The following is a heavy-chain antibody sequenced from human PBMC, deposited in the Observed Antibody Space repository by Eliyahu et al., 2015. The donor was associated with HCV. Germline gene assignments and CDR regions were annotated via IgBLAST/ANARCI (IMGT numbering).Heavy chain of an antibody. CDR1: GDSVSSXXAX. CDR2: TYXRSRWYN. V-gene: IGHV6-1*01. J-gene: IGHJ5*02. Sequence: QVQLQQSGPGLMKPSQTLSLTCXISGDSVSSXXAXWTGVXQSPARGLEWLGRTYXRSRWYNDYAVSVKSRITIKPDASKNQFSLQLNSVTPEDTAVYYCARDPGWAAGTPRDNWFDPWGQGTLVTVSS. D-gene: IGHD6-19*01. CDR3: ARDPGWAAGTPRDNWFDP.